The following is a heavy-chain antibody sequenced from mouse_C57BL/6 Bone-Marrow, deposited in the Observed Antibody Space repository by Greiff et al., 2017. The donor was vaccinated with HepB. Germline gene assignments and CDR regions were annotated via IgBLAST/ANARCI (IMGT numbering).Heavy chain of an antibody. CDR3: ARGWLLGALDFDY. Sequence: EVMLVESEGGLVQPGSSMKLSCTASGFTFSDYYMAWVRQVPEKGLEWVANINYDGSSTYYLDSLKSRFIISRDNAKNILYLQMSSLKSEDTATYYCARGWLLGALDFDYWGQGTTLTVSS. V-gene: IGHV5-16*01. D-gene: IGHD2-3*01. CDR1: GFTFSDYY. J-gene: IGHJ2*01. CDR2: INYDGSST.